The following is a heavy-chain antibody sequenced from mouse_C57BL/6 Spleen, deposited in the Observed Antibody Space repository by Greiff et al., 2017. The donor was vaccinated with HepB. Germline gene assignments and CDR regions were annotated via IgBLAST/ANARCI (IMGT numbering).Heavy chain of an antibody. CDR2: IYPGSGST. CDR3: ARGDYYGSSYGTSLDY. Sequence: QVQLQQPGAELVKPGASVKMSCKASGYTFTSYWITWVKQRPGQGLEWIGDIYPGSGSTNYNEKFKSKATLTVDTSSSTAYMQLSSLTSEDSAVYYCARGDYYGSSYGTSLDYWGQGTTLTVSS. D-gene: IGHD1-1*01. V-gene: IGHV1-55*01. J-gene: IGHJ2*01. CDR1: GYTFTSYW.